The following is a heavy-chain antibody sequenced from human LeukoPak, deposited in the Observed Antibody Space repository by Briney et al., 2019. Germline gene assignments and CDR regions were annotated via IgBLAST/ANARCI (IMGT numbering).Heavy chain of an antibody. CDR2: IIPILGIA. V-gene: IGHV1-69*04. J-gene: IGHJ3*02. CDR1: GGTFSSYA. Sequence: ASVMVSCKASGGTFSSYAISRVRQAPGQGLEWMGRIIPILGIANYAQKFQGRVTITADKSTSTAYMELSSLRSEDTAVYYCATERIGPIPDAFDIWGQGTMVTVSS. CDR3: ATERIGPIPDAFDI.